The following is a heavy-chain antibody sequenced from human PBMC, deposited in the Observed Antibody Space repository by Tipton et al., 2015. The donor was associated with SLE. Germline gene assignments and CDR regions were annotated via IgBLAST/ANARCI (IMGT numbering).Heavy chain of an antibody. Sequence: TLSLTCTVSGGSISSSSYYWGWIRQPPGKGLEWIGEINHSGSTNYNPSLKSRVTISVDTSKNQFSLKLSSVTAADTAVYYCARMIDMEQQLVQSAYWYFDLWGRGTLATVSS. CDR2: INHSGST. V-gene: IGHV4-39*07. D-gene: IGHD6-13*01. CDR3: ARMIDMEQQLVQSAYWYFDL. CDR1: GGSISSSSYY. J-gene: IGHJ2*01.